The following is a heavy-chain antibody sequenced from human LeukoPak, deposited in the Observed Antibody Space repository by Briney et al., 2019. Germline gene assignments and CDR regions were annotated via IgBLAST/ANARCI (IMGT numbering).Heavy chain of an antibody. CDR2: ISYDGSNK. Sequence: GGSLRLSCAASGFTFSNYGMHWVRQAPGKGLEWVAVISYDGSNKYYADSVKGRFTISRDNSKNTLYLQMNSLRAEDTAVYYCAKDIVVVPAVYYFDYWGQGTLVTVSS. CDR3: AKDIVVVPAVYYFDY. J-gene: IGHJ4*02. V-gene: IGHV3-30*18. CDR1: GFTFSNYG. D-gene: IGHD2-2*01.